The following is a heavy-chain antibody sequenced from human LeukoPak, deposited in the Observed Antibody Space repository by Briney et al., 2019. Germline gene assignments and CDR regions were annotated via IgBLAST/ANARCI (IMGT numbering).Heavy chain of an antibody. D-gene: IGHD2-2*01. CDR2: IYHSEST. CDR3: ARGYQLLWGGWFDP. CDR1: GGSISSSNW. Sequence: SETLSLTCAVSGGSISSSNWWSWVRQPPGKGLEWIGEIYHSESTNYNPPLKSRVTISVDTSKNQFSLKLSSVIAADTAVYYCARGYQLLWGGWFDPWGQGTLVTVSS. J-gene: IGHJ5*02. V-gene: IGHV4-4*02.